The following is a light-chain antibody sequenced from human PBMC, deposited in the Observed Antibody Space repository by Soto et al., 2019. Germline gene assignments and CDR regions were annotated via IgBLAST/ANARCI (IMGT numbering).Light chain of an antibody. CDR2: TSS. Sequence: DIQVTQSPASGSASVGDLVTITCGVGQDSGSWLTWYQHKPGKAPKFLISTSSSLQMGVPSTFSGSGSGTQFTLTISSLQPGDFATCYCQQANSLPLTVGGGTKVEIK. CDR1: QDSGSW. J-gene: IGKJ4*01. V-gene: IGKV1D-12*01. CDR3: QQANSLPLT.